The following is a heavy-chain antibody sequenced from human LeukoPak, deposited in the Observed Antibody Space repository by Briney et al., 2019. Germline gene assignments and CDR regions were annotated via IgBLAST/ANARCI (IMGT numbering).Heavy chain of an antibody. CDR2: IYSGGKT. D-gene: IGHD6-19*01. J-gene: IGHJ4*02. Sequence: GGSLRLSCAASGFTVSGNYMSWVRQAPGRGLEWVSAIYSGGKTYYADSVKGRFTISRDNSKNTLYLQMNSLRAEDTAVYYCARDGSSGWSHDYWGQGALVTVSS. CDR3: ARDGSSGWSHDY. V-gene: IGHV3-66*01. CDR1: GFTVSGNY.